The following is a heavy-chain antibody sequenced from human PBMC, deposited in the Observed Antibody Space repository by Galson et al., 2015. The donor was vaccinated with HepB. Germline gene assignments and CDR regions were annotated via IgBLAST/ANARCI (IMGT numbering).Heavy chain of an antibody. CDR2: IYSGGST. J-gene: IGHJ4*02. V-gene: IGHV3-53*04. D-gene: IGHD4-23*01. Sequence: SLRLSCAASGFTVSSNYMSWVRQAPGKGLEWVSVIYSGGSTYYADSVKGRFTISRHNSKNTLYLQMNSLRAEDTAVYYCARGGALTMTTVAPFDYWGQGTLVTVSS. CDR3: ARGGALTMTTVAPFDY. CDR1: GFTVSSNY.